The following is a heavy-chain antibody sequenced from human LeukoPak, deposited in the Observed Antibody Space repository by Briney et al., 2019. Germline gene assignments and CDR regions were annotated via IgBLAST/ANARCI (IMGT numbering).Heavy chain of an antibody. Sequence: SVKVSCKASGGTFSSYAISWVRQAPGQGLEWMGRIIPIFGIANYAQKFQGRVTITADKSTSTAYMELSSLRSEDTAVYYCARAAVPAAKNDTFDIWGQGTMVTVSS. CDR3: ARAAVPAAKNDTFDI. CDR2: IIPIFGIA. D-gene: IGHD2-2*01. CDR1: GGTFSSYA. J-gene: IGHJ3*02. V-gene: IGHV1-69*04.